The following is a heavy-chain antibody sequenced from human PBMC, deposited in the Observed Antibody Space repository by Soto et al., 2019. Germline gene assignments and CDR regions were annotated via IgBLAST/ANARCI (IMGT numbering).Heavy chain of an antibody. CDR1: GGSSSSSSYY. CDR3: ARDQGGSYYY. V-gene: IGHV4-39*02. D-gene: IGHD1-26*01. Sequence: ASETLSLTCTVAGGSSSSSSYYWGWIRQPPGKGLEWIGSIYYSGSTYYNPSLKGRVTISADTSTNKFSLKLSSVRSDDTAVYYCARDQGGSYYYWGQGTLVTVSS. CDR2: IYYSGST. J-gene: IGHJ4*02.